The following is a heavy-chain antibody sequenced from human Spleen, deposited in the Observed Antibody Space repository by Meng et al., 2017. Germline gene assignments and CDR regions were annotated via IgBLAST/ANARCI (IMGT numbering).Heavy chain of an antibody. V-gene: IGHV3-7*03. Sequence: GESLKISCAASGFTFSSSWMTWVRQAPGKGLEWVANIKQDGSDKYYVDSVKGRFTISRDNAKNSLYLQMNSLRAEDTALYYCAKGFGEAYTLIDPFDYWGQGTLVTVSS. CDR3: AKGFGEAYTLIDPFDY. CDR2: IKQDGSDK. D-gene: IGHD3-10*01. CDR1: GFTFSSSW. J-gene: IGHJ4*02.